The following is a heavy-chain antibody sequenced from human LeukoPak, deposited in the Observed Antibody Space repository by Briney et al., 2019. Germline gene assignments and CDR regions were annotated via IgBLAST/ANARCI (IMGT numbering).Heavy chain of an antibody. CDR2: ISSSNYI. J-gene: IGHJ5*02. CDR3: ASAPLGSTRP. Sequence: GGSLRLSCAASGFTFSSYSMNWVRRAPGKGLEWVSCISSSNYIDYADSVKGRFTISRDNAKNSVYLQMNSLRAEDTAVYYCASAPLGSTRPWGQGTLVTVSS. D-gene: IGHD1-26*01. CDR1: GFTFSSYS. V-gene: IGHV3-21*01.